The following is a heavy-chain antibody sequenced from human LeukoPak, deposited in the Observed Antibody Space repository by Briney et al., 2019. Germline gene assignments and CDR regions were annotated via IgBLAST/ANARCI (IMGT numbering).Heavy chain of an antibody. D-gene: IGHD3-10*01. CDR2: IRYDGSNK. J-gene: IGHJ5*02. V-gene: IGHV3-30*02. CDR1: GFIFSSYG. Sequence: GGSLRLSCAASGFIFSSYGMHWVRQAPGKGLEWVAFIRYDGSNKYYADSVKGRFTISRDNSKNTLYLQMNSLRAEDTAVYYCAKATMVRGVGFDPWGQGTLVTVSS. CDR3: AKATMVRGVGFDP.